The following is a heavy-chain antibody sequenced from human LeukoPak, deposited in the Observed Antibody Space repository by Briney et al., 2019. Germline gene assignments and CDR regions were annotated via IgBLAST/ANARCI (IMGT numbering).Heavy chain of an antibody. J-gene: IGHJ4*02. CDR2: ICYTGGT. CDR3: ARADSSSWYYFDY. CDR1: GGSISRTTYY. Sequence: SETLSLTCSLSGGSISRTTYYWGWIRQTPGKELEWIGTICYTGGTYYNPSLKSRVTISIDRSTNQFSLKLSSVTAADTALYFCARADSSSWYYFDYWGQGTLVTVSS. D-gene: IGHD6-13*01. V-gene: IGHV4-39*07.